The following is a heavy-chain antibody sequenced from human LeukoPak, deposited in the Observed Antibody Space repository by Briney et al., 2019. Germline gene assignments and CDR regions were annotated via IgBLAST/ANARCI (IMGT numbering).Heavy chain of an antibody. CDR3: ARFPEYYYDSSGYPRGPFDY. J-gene: IGHJ4*02. CDR1: GGSISSGGYY. Sequence: PSETLSLTCTVSGGSISSGGYYWSWIRQHPGKGLEWIGHLCYSGSPYYIPSLKSRATISVDTSKNQFSLKMSSVTAADTAVYYCARFPEYYYDSSGYPRGPFDYWGEGTLVTVSS. D-gene: IGHD3-22*01. CDR2: LCYSGSP. V-gene: IGHV4-31*03.